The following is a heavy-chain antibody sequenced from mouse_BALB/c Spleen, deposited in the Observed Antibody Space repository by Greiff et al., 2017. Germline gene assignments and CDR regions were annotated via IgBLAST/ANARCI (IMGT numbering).Heavy chain of an antibody. CDR3: ARANWDWYFDV. CDR2: INSNGGST. J-gene: IGHJ1*01. D-gene: IGHD4-1*01. CDR1: GFTFSSYG. V-gene: IGHV5-6-3*01. Sequence: EVQRVESGGGLVQPGGSLKLSCAASGFTFSSYGMSWVRQTPDKRLELVATINSNGGSTYYPDSVKGRFTISRDNAKNTLYLQMSSLKSEDTAMYYCARANWDWYFDVWGAGTTVTVSS.